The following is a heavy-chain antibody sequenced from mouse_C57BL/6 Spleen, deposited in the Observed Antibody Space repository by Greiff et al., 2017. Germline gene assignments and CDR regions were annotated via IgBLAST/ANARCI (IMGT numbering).Heavy chain of an antibody. V-gene: IGHV3-6*01. CDR1: GYSITSGYY. D-gene: IGHD2-3*01. CDR2: ISYDGSN. J-gene: IGHJ2*01. Sequence: EVQLVESGPGLVKPSQSLSLTCSVTGYSITSGYYWNWIRQFPGNKLEWMGYISYDGSNNYNPSLKNRISITRDTSKNQFFLKLNSVTTEDTATYYCARDPGGYYPFDYWGQGTTLTVSS. CDR3: ARDPGGYYPFDY.